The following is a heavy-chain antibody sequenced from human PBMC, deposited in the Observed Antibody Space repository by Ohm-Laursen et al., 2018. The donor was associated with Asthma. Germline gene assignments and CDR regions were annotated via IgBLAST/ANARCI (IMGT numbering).Heavy chain of an antibody. V-gene: IGHV3-23*01. CDR3: AKTSPHYVAS. CDR1: GFTFSSYS. CDR2: ISGSGDAT. Sequence: GSLRLSCAASGFTFSSYSMSWVRQAPGKGLEWVSAISGSGDATNLADSVKGRVITSRDNSKSTVFLQMNSLRVDDTAVYYCAKTSPHYVASWGQGTLVTVSS. J-gene: IGHJ4*02.